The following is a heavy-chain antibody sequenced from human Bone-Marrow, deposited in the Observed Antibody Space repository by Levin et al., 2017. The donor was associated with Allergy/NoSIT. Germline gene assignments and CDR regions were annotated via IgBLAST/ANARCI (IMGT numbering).Heavy chain of an antibody. CDR2: MYYSGIT. CDR3: ARDLSSSLFRFDP. Sequence: SETLSLTCTVSGGSISTYYWNWIRQPPGKGLEWIGNMYYSGITNYNPSFKSRVAISIDRAKNRFSLKLTSVTAADTAVYYCARDLSSSLFRFDPWGQGTLVTVSS. J-gene: IGHJ5*02. V-gene: IGHV4-59*01. D-gene: IGHD6-13*01. CDR1: GGSISTYY.